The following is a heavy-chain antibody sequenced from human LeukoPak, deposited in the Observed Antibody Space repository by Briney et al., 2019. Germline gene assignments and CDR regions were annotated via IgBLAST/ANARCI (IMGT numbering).Heavy chain of an antibody. J-gene: IGHJ4*02. CDR3: AKDRTMAADGTYFDH. V-gene: IGHV3-30*02. CDR1: GFTFGSYG. D-gene: IGHD6-13*01. CDR2: IRYDGSNK. Sequence: PGGSLRLSCAASGFTFGSYGMHWVRQAPGKGLEWISFIRYDGSNKYYTDSVKGRFTISRDNSQNTLYLQINSLRTEDTALYFCAKDRTMAADGTYFDHWGQGTLVTVSS.